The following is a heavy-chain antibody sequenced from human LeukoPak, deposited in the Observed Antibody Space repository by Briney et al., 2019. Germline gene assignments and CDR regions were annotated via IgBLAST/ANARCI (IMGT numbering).Heavy chain of an antibody. CDR1: GFTFSDYY. CDR2: ISGSGSTM. CDR3: ARGDSSGWYFNY. D-gene: IGHD6-19*01. Sequence: KPGGSLRLSCAASGFTFSDYYMSWIRQAPGKGLEWVSYISGSGSTMYYAGSVKGRFTISRDNAKNSLYLQMNSLRAEDTAVYYCARGDSSGWYFNYWGQGTLVTVSS. J-gene: IGHJ4*02. V-gene: IGHV3-11*04.